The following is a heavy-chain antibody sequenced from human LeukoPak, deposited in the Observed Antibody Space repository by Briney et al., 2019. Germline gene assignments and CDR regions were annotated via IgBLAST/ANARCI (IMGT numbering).Heavy chain of an antibody. J-gene: IGHJ6*03. CDR3: ARDGGGYYYDSSGYSDYYYYMDV. CDR1: GGSISSYY. Sequence: SETLSLTCTVSGGSISSYYWSWIRQPPGKGLEWIGYIYYSGSTNYNPSLKSRVTISVDTSKNQFSLKLSSVTAADTAVYYCARDGGGYYYDSSGYSDYYYYMDVWGKGTTVTISS. D-gene: IGHD3-22*01. CDR2: IYYSGST. V-gene: IGHV4-59*01.